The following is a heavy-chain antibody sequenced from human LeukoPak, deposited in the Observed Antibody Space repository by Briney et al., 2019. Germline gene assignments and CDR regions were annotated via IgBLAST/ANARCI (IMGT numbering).Heavy chain of an antibody. Sequence: GGSLRLSCAASGFTVSPYGMHWVRQAPGKGLEWVTFIRFDGSNEYYTDSVKSRFTISRDNSKNTLYLQMNSLRAEDTAVYYCAGDFDYWGQGTLVTVSS. CDR2: IRFDGSNE. CDR1: GFTVSPYG. CDR3: AGDFDY. J-gene: IGHJ4*02. V-gene: IGHV3-30*02.